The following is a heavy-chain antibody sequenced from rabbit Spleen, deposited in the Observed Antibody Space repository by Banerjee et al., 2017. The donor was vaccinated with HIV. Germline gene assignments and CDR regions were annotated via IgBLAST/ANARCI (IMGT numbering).Heavy chain of an antibody. CDR3: VRDQAGDADYGPYYLNL. J-gene: IGHJ4*01. CDR1: GFSFSSGYD. V-gene: IGHV1S40*01. Sequence: QSLEESGGGLVKPGASLTLTCTASGFSFSSGYDMCWVRQAPGKGLEWIGTIWTGSTGITWYASWAKGRFTISSHNAQNTLYLQLSSLTVADTATYFCVRDQAGDADYGPYYLNLWGQGTLVTVS. CDR2: IWTGSTGIT. D-gene: IGHD2-1*01.